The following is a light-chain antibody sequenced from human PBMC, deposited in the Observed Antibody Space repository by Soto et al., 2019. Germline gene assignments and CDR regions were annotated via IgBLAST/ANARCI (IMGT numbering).Light chain of an antibody. CDR2: KAS. J-gene: IGKJ2*01. CDR1: QSISSW. Sequence: DIQMTQSPSTLSASVGDRVTITCRASQSISSWLAWYQQKPGKAPNLLIYKASSLKSGVTSRFSGSGSGTEFTLTSSSLQPDDFATYYGQQYNSYSYTFGQGTKLEIK. CDR3: QQYNSYSYT. V-gene: IGKV1-5*03.